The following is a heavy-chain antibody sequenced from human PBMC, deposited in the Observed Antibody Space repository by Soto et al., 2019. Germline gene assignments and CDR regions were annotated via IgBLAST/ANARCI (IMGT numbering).Heavy chain of an antibody. CDR3: ARDRLQQHFRSLDV. CDR1: GFTFSDYY. J-gene: IGHJ6*02. V-gene: IGHV3-11*06. Sequence: GGSLSLSCAASGFTFSDYYMSWIRQAPGQGLEWVSYISSSSSYTNYADSVNGRFTISRDNSRNTLYLGVNSLRVEDTAVYYCARDRLQQHFRSLDVWGQGTTVTVSS. D-gene: IGHD4-4*01. CDR2: ISSSSSYT.